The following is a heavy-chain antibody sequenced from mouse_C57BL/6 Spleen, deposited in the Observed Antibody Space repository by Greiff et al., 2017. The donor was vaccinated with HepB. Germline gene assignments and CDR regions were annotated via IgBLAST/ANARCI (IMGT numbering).Heavy chain of an antibody. CDR2: ISSGGSYT. CDR1: GFTFSSYG. J-gene: IGHJ3*01. V-gene: IGHV5-6*01. CDR3: ARPPHYDDDFVWAY. D-gene: IGHD2-4*01. Sequence: EVKVVESGGDLVKPGGSLKLSCAASGFTFSSYGMSWIRQTPDKRLEWVATISSGGSYTYYPDSVKGRFTISRDNAKNTLYLQMSSLKSEDTAMYYCARPPHYDDDFVWAYWGQGTLVTVSA.